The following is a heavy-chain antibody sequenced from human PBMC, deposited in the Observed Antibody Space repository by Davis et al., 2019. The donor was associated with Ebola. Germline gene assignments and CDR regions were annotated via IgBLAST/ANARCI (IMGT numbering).Heavy chain of an antibody. V-gene: IGHV4-38-2*01. CDR2: IYHSGST. CDR3: ARWTGGIVTTRGADWFDP. Sequence: SETLSLTCAVSGYSISSGSYWGWIRQPPGKGLEWIGIIYHSGSTYYNPSLNSRVTISVDTSKNQFSLKLSSVTAADTAVYYCARWTGGIVTTRGADWFDPWGQGTLVTVSS. D-gene: IGHD4-11*01. CDR1: GYSISSGSY. J-gene: IGHJ5*02.